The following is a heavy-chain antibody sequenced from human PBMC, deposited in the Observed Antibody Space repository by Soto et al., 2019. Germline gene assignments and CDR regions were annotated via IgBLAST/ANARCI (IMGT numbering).Heavy chain of an antibody. V-gene: IGHV1-18*01. CDR1: GYTFTSYG. J-gene: IGHJ3*02. CDR2: ISAYNGNT. CDR3: ARDCSGGSCYSGRPFDI. D-gene: IGHD2-15*01. Sequence: ASVKVSCKASGYTFTSYGISWVRQAPGQGLEWMGWISAYNGNTNYAQKLQGRVTMTTDTSTSTAYMELRSLRSDDTAVYYCARDCSGGSCYSGRPFDIWGQGTMVTVSS.